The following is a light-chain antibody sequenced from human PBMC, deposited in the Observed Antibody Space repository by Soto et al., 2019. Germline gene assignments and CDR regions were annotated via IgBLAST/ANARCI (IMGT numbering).Light chain of an antibody. CDR2: GAS. V-gene: IGKV3-20*01. J-gene: IGKJ1*01. CDR3: QQYGSSPRT. CDR1: QSISSNY. Sequence: EIVLTQSPGTLSMSPGERATLSCRASQSISSNYLAWYQQKPGQAPRLLIYGASSRATGIPDRFSGSGSGTDFTLTSSRLEAEDFAVYYRQQYGSSPRTFGQGTKVEFK.